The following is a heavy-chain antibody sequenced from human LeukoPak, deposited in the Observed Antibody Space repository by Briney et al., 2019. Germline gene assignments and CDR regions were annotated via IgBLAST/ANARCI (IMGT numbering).Heavy chain of an antibody. V-gene: IGHV1-46*01. CDR2: SNPSGIGT. Sequence: GTSVKVSCKASVSTFTIYYMHWVRQAPGQGLEWMGVSNPSGIGTTYAQKFQGRVTLGTDTSTTTVYMELSTLRSKDTGVYYCAREESGGYFGYWGQGTLVTVSS. J-gene: IGHJ4*02. CDR1: VSTFTIYY. CDR3: AREESGGYFGY. D-gene: IGHD2-8*02.